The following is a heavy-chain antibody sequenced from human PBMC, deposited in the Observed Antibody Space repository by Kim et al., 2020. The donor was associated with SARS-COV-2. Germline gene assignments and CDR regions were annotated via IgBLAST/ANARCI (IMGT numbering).Heavy chain of an antibody. V-gene: IGHV5-51*01. Sequence: PSFQGQVTISADKSISTAYLQWSSLKASDTAMYYCARSLKWLEPYYFDYWGQGTLVTVSS. D-gene: IGHD6-19*01. J-gene: IGHJ4*02. CDR3: ARSLKWLEPYYFDY.